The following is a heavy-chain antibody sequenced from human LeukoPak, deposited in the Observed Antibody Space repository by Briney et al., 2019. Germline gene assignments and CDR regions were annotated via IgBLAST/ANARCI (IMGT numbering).Heavy chain of an antibody. J-gene: IGHJ4*02. CDR2: ISSSSSYI. D-gene: IGHD4/OR15-4a*01. CDR1: GFTFSTYT. CDR3: ARGPQYGAYDFFDY. V-gene: IGHV3-21*01. Sequence: GGSLRLSCAASGFTFSTYTMNWVRRAPGEGLEWVSSISSSSSYIYYADSVKGRFTISRDNAKNSLYLQMNSLRAEDTAVSYCARGPQYGAYDFFDYWGQGTLVTVSS.